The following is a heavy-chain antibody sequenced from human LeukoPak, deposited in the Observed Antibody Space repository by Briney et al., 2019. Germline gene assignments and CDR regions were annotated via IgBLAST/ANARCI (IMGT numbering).Heavy chain of an antibody. CDR2: IYYTGST. CDR3: ARVRNYDSSGYYLLDY. CDR1: GGSINGYY. D-gene: IGHD3-22*01. V-gene: IGHV4-59*12. J-gene: IGHJ4*02. Sequence: SETLSLTCTVSGGSINGYYWSWIRQSPGKGLESLGYIYYTGSTNYNPSLKSRVTISVDTSKNQFSLKLSSVTAADTAVYYCARVRNYDSSGYYLLDYWGQGTLVTVSS.